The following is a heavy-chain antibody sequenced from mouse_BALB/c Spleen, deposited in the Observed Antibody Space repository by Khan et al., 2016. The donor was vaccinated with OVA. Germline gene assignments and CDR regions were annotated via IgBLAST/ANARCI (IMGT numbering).Heavy chain of an antibody. D-gene: IGHD1-2*01. Sequence: VQLKQSGAELVKPGASVKLSCTTSGFNIKDTYMHWVKQRPEQGLEWIGRIDPATANIEYDPKFQGKATITADTSSNTAYLHLSSLTSEDTVVYYCARTEIPYYGSYALDYWGQGASVTVSS. CDR3: ARTEIPYYGSYALDY. CDR2: IDPATANI. J-gene: IGHJ4*01. V-gene: IGHV14-3*02. CDR1: GFNIKDTY.